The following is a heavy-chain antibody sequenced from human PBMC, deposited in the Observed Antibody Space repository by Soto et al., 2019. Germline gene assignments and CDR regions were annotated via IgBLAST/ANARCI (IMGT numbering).Heavy chain of an antibody. Sequence: ASVKVSCKASGYTFTSYAMHWVRQAPGRRLEWMGWINAGNGNTKYSQKFQGRVTITRDTSASTAYMELSSLRSEDTAVYYCASHYYDSSGYYQTFDYWGQGTLVTVSS. CDR3: ASHYYDSSGYYQTFDY. CDR1: GYTFTSYA. CDR2: INAGNGNT. V-gene: IGHV1-3*01. D-gene: IGHD3-22*01. J-gene: IGHJ4*02.